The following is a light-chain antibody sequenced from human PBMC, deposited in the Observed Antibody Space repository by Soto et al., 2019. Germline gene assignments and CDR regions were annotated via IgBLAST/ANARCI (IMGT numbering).Light chain of an antibody. CDR2: DAS. J-gene: IGKJ5*01. CDR3: QQRSNWPPIT. Sequence: DIVMTQSPGTLSLSPGDRATLSCRASQSVAGAYVAWYQQKPGQAPRLLIYDASNRATGIPARFSGGGSGTNLMVXSEGHKPEDFEIYDCQQRSNWPPITFGHGTRLEIK. V-gene: IGKV3-11*01. CDR1: QSVAGAY.